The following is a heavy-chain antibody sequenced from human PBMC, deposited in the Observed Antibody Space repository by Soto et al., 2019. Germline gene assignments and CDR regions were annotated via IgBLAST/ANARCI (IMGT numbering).Heavy chain of an antibody. CDR1: GFTFTNSA. Sequence: QMQLVQSGPEVKKPGTSVKVSCKASGFTFTNSAVQWVRQARGQRLEWIGWIVVGSGNTNYAQKFQERDTITGDMTTSTAYMELSSLRTEDTAVYYCATDKGDSYGYGNYWGQGTLVTVS. J-gene: IGHJ4*02. D-gene: IGHD5-18*01. CDR2: IVVGSGNT. CDR3: ATDKGDSYGYGNY. V-gene: IGHV1-58*01.